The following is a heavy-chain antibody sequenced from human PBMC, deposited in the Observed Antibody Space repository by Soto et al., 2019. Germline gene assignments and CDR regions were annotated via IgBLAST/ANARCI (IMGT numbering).Heavy chain of an antibody. V-gene: IGHV1-18*01. CDR3: ARDDYSNYEGRYYYGMVV. J-gene: IGHJ6*02. D-gene: IGHD4-4*01. Sequence: ASVKVSCKASGYTFTSYVISWVRQAPGQGLEWMGWISAYNGNTNYAQKLQGRVTMTTDTSTSTAYMELRSLRSDDTAVYYCARDDYSNYEGRYYYGMVVWGQGTTVTVSS. CDR2: ISAYNGNT. CDR1: GYTFTSYV.